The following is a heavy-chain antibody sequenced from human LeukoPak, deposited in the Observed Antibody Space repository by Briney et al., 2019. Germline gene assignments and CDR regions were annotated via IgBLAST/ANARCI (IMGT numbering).Heavy chain of an antibody. J-gene: IGHJ4*02. V-gene: IGHV1-2*02. D-gene: IGHD3-22*01. CDR1: GYTFTGYY. CDR3: ARDLGANYYDSSGYYAGY. CDR2: INPNSGGT. Sequence: ASVKVSCKASGYTFTGYYMHWVRQAPGQGLEWMGWINPNSGGTNYAQKFQGRVTMTRDTSISTAYMELSGLRSDDTAVYYCARDLGANYYDSSGYYAGYWGQGTLVTVSS.